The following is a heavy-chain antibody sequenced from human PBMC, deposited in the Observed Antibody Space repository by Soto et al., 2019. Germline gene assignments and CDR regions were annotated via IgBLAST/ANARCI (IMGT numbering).Heavy chain of an antibody. Sequence: GGSLRLSCAASGFTFSDYYMSWIRQAPGKGLEWVSYISSSGSTIYYADSVKGRFTISRDKAKNSLYLQMNSLRAEDTAVYYCARVGPGGGDYYYYYYMDVWGKGTTVTVSS. D-gene: IGHD2-21*01. CDR2: ISSSGSTI. V-gene: IGHV3-11*01. J-gene: IGHJ6*03. CDR3: ARVGPGGGDYYYYYYMDV. CDR1: GFTFSDYY.